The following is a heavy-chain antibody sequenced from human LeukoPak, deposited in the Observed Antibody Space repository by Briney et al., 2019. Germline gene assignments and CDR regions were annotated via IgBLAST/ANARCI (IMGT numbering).Heavy chain of an antibody. CDR1: GGSISSRDYY. Sequence: SETLSLTCTVSGGSISSRDYYWTWIRQPPGKGLEWLGYIYYSGSTYYNPSLKSRVTISVDTSKNQFSLNLSSVTAADTAVYYCARENYYDSSGYFLFDYWGQGTLVTVSS. CDR3: ARENYYDSSGYFLFDY. CDR2: IYYSGST. J-gene: IGHJ4*02. D-gene: IGHD3-22*01. V-gene: IGHV4-30-4*08.